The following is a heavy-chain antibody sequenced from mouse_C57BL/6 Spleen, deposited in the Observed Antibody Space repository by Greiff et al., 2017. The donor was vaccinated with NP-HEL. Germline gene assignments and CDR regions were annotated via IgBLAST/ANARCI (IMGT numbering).Heavy chain of an antibody. D-gene: IGHD2-2*01. CDR3: ARGGLHYYAMDY. Sequence: QVQLQQPGAELVKPGASVKMSCNASGYTFTSYWITWVKQRPGQGLEWIGDIYPGSGSTNYNEKFKSKATLTVDTSSSTAYMQLSSLTSEDSAVYYCARGGLHYYAMDYWGKGTSVTASS. CDR1: GYTFTSYW. J-gene: IGHJ4*01. CDR2: IYPGSGST. V-gene: IGHV1-55*01.